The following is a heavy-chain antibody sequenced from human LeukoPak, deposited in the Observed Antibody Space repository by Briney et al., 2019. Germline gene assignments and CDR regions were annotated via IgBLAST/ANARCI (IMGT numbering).Heavy chain of an antibody. CDR1: GYNFTSYG. V-gene: IGHV1-69*13. J-gene: IGHJ4*02. CDR2: IIPIFGTA. Sequence: SVKVSCKTSGYNFTSYGINWVRQAPGQGLEWMGGIIPIFGTANYAQKFQGRVTITADESTSTAYMELSSLRSEDTAVYYCAGVLVTGSPFDYWGQGTLVTVSS. D-gene: IGHD1-20*01. CDR3: AGVLVTGSPFDY.